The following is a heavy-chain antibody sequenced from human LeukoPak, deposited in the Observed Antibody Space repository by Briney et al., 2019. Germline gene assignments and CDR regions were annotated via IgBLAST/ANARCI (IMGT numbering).Heavy chain of an antibody. D-gene: IGHD2-8*01. Sequence: ASVKVSCKASGYTFTSYDINWVRRATGQGLELMGWMNPNSGNTGYAQEFQGRVTMTRNTSISTAYMELSSLRSEDTAVYYCARVPTRLYRGLGYWGQGTLVTVSS. CDR3: ARVPTRLYRGLGY. V-gene: IGHV1-8*01. CDR1: GYTFTSYD. J-gene: IGHJ4*02. CDR2: MNPNSGNT.